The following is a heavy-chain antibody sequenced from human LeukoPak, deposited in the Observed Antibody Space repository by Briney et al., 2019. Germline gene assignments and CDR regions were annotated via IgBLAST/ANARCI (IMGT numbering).Heavy chain of an antibody. CDR2: INWNSDST. Sequence: GGSLRLSCRGSGFKFDDYGVTWVRQAPGKGLEWVSDINWNSDSTGYAHSVRGRFTISRDNSKNSVYLQMNSLRVEDTAFYYCARDELLNRNWFDPWGQGTLVTVSS. V-gene: IGHV3-20*04. CDR3: ARDELLNRNWFDP. CDR1: GFKFDDYG. D-gene: IGHD3-10*01. J-gene: IGHJ5*02.